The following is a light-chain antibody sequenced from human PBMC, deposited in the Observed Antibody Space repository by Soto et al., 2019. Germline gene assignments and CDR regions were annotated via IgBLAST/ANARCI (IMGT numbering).Light chain of an antibody. CDR3: QSYDSSLSGSV. J-gene: IGLJ2*01. CDR1: SSNIGAGYV. V-gene: IGLV1-40*01. Sequence: QAVVTQPPSVCGAPGQRVTISCTGSSSNIGAGYVVHWYQQLPGTAPKLLIYGNSNRPSGVPDRFSGSKSGTSASLAITGLQAEDEADYYCQSYDSSLSGSVFGGGTKLTVL. CDR2: GNS.